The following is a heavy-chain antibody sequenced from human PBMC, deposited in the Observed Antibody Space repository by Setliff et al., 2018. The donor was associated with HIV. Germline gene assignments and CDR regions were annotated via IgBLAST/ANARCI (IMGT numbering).Heavy chain of an antibody. V-gene: IGHV4-39*01. J-gene: IGHJ4*02. CDR1: GGSISSSGPGYY. Sequence: PSETLSLTCTVSGGSISSSGPGYYWGWVRQAPSGGLEWIGSVYYSGSTYYNPSLKSRVTISLDTSKNQLSLRLTSMTAADTAVYYCARSQPDTISGVVIFDYWGQGKMVTVSS. CDR2: VYYSGST. CDR3: ARSQPDTISGVVIFDY. D-gene: IGHD3-3*01.